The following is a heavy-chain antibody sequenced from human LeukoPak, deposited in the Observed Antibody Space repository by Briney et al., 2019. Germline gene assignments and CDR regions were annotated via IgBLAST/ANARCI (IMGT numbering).Heavy chain of an antibody. Sequence: ASVKVSCKASGYTFTGYYMHWVRQAPGQGLEWMGWINPNSSGTNYAQKFQGRVTMTRDTSISTAYMELSRLRSDDTAVYYCAKPNYDILTGYYGGGYYFDYWGQGTLVTVSS. CDR1: GYTFTGYY. CDR2: INPNSSGT. D-gene: IGHD3-9*01. J-gene: IGHJ4*02. V-gene: IGHV1-2*02. CDR3: AKPNYDILTGYYGGGYYFDY.